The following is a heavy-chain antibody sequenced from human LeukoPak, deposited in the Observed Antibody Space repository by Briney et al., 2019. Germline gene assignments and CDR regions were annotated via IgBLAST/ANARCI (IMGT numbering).Heavy chain of an antibody. Sequence: SETLSLTCTVSGGSISSYYWSWIRQPAGEGLEWIGRIYTSGSTNYNPSLKSRVTMSVDTSKNQFSLKLSSVTAADTAVYYCAGSNYVNWFDPWGQGTLVTVSS. CDR1: GGSISSYY. CDR2: IYTSGST. CDR3: AGSNYVNWFDP. V-gene: IGHV4-4*07. J-gene: IGHJ5*02. D-gene: IGHD4-11*01.